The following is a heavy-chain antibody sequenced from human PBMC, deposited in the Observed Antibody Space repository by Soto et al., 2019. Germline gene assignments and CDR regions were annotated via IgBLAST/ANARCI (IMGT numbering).Heavy chain of an antibody. J-gene: IGHJ5*02. Sequence: GESLKISCKASGYSFTSYWIGWVRQTPGKGLEWMGIIYPSDSDTRYSPSFQGQVTISVDKSISTAYLQWGSLKASDSAMYYRARQGFGAYASRYNWCDPWGQGTLVTVSS. D-gene: IGHD5-12*01. CDR1: GYSFTSYW. CDR3: ARQGFGAYASRYNWCDP. V-gene: IGHV5-51*01. CDR2: IYPSDSDT.